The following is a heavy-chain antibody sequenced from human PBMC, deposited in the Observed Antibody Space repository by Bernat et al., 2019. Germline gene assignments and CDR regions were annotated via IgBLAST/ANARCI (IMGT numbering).Heavy chain of an antibody. CDR2: IKQDGSVK. J-gene: IGHJ4*02. V-gene: IGHV3-7*02. CDR3: VGPIVYSYGRFYPDY. CDR1: GSIFSSYW. Sequence: EVKLGESGGGLFQLGGSLRLPCVAPGSIFSSYWMSWVRQLPGKGLEGGANIKQDGSVKYYVDSVKGRFTISRDNAKNSLFLQMNSLRAEDTAVYYCVGPIVYSYGRFYPDYWGQGTLVTVSS. D-gene: IGHD5-18*01.